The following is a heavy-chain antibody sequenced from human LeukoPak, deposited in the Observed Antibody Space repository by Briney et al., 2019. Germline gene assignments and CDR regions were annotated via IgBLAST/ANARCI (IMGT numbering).Heavy chain of an antibody. CDR2: INHSGST. V-gene: IGHV4-34*01. CDR1: GGSFSGYY. J-gene: IGHJ4*02. D-gene: IGHD2-8*01. Sequence: KPSETLSLTCAVYGGSFSGYYWSWIRQPPGKGLEWIGEINHSGSTNYNPSLKSRVTISVDTSKNQFSLKLSSVTAADTAVYYCARGVYCTNGVCFEKTSNFDYWGQGTLVTVSS. CDR3: ARGVYCTNGVCFEKTSNFDY.